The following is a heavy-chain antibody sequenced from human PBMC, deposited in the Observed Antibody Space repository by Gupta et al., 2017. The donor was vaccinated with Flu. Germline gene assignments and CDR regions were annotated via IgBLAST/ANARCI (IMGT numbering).Heavy chain of an antibody. D-gene: IGHD6-13*01. CDR3: ARASSAAFDY. CDR2: IYYSGST. J-gene: IGHJ4*02. V-gene: IGHV4-59*01. CDR1: GGSISSYY. Sequence: QVQLQESGPGLVKPSETLSLPCTVSGGSISSYYWSWIRQPPGKGLEWIGYIYYSGSTNYNPSLKSRVTISVDTSKNQFSLKLSSVTAADTAVYYCARASSAAFDYWGQGTLVTVAS.